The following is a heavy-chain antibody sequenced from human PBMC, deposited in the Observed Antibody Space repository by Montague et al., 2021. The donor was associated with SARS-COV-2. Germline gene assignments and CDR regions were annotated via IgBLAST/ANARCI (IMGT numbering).Heavy chain of an antibody. D-gene: IGHD3-10*01. CDR1: GYSINSNYY. J-gene: IGHJ4*02. CDR2: SYHSGTT. Sequence: TCTVSGYSINSNYYWGWIRQPPGKGLEWIGCSYHSGTTHYHPSLKSRVTISLDTSNNHFSLKVTSVTAADTAVYYCARAPYYGPGKPYQFDYWGRGTLVTVSS. CDR3: ARAPYYGPGKPYQFDY. V-gene: IGHV4-38-2*02.